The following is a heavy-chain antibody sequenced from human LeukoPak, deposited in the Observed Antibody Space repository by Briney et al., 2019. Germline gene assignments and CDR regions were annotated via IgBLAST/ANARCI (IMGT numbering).Heavy chain of an antibody. CDR1: GGTFSSYA. Sequence: SVKVSCKASGGTFSSYAISWVRQAPGQGLEWMGRIIPILGIANYAQKFQGRVTITADKSTSTAYMELSSLRSEDTAVYYCARSAGSDPYYYYGMDVWGQGTTVTVSS. V-gene: IGHV1-69*04. J-gene: IGHJ6*02. CDR2: IIPILGIA. CDR3: ARSAGSDPYYYYGMDV.